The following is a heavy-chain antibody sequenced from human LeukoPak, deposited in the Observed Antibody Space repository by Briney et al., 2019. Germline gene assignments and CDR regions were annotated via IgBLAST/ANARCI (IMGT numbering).Heavy chain of an antibody. CDR3: AREDKDYYDSNGYYYGWFDP. CDR2: IYYSGST. J-gene: IGHJ5*02. V-gene: IGHV4-39*07. CDR1: GGSISSSSYY. Sequence: SETLSLTCTVSGGSISSSSYYWGWIRQPPGKGLEWIGSIYYSGSTYYNPSLKSRVTISVDTSKNQFSLKLSSVTAADTAVYYCAREDKDYYDSNGYYYGWFDPWGQGTLVTVSS. D-gene: IGHD3-22*01.